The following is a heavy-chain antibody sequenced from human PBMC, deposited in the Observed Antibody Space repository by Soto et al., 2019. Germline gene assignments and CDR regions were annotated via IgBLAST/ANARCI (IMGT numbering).Heavy chain of an antibody. J-gene: IGHJ4*02. Sequence: SETPSPNCTVPGGSITSSSYYWGRIRQPPGKGLEWIGSIYYSGSTYYNPSLKSRVTISVDTSKNQFSLKLSSVTAADTAVYYCARLVYDSSGYRPGWGQGTLVTVS. CDR2: IYYSGST. CDR1: GGSITSSSYY. V-gene: IGHV4-39*01. CDR3: ARLVYDSSGYRPG. D-gene: IGHD3-22*01.